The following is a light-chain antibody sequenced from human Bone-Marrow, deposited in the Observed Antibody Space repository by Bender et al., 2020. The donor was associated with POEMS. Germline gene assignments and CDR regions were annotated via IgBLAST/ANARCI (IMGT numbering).Light chain of an antibody. CDR1: ALPKQY. CDR2: KDT. J-gene: IGLJ2*01. Sequence: ARITCFGDALPKQYSYWSQQKPGQAPILIIYKDTERPSGIPERFSGSSSGTTVTLTISGVQAEDEADYYCQSADSSGTFRGVFGGGTKLTVL. V-gene: IGLV3-25*03. CDR3: QSADSSGTFRGV.